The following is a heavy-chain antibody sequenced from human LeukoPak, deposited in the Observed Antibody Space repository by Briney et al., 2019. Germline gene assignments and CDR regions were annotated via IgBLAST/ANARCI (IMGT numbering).Heavy chain of an antibody. CDR1: GGSISSYY. CDR2: ISYSGST. D-gene: IGHD1-1*01. Sequence: PPETLSLTCTVSGGSISSYYWSWIRQPPGKGLEWIGYISYSGSTNFNPSLKSRVTISVDTSKNQFSLKLSSVTAADTAVYYWAREGTAGTNLNWFDPWGQGTLVTVSS. J-gene: IGHJ5*02. V-gene: IGHV4-59*01. CDR3: AREGTAGTNLNWFDP.